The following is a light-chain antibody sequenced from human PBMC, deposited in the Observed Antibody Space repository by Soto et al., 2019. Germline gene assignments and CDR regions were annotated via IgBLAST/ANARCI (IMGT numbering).Light chain of an antibody. CDR3: AAWNASLNGYV. CDR1: SSNIGSKT. Sequence: QSALTQPPSASGTPGQRVTISCSGSSSNIGSKTVNWYQQLPGTVPKLLIYNSYQRPSGVPDRFSGSKSGTSASLAISGLQSEYEADYYCAAWNASLNGYVFGAGSKVPVL. V-gene: IGLV1-44*01. J-gene: IGLJ1*01. CDR2: NSY.